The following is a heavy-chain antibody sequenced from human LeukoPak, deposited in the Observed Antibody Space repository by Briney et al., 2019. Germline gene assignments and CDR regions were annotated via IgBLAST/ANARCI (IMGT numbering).Heavy chain of an antibody. J-gene: IGHJ4*02. CDR1: GGSISSSYSY. D-gene: IGHD3-16*01. CDR3: ARGSPYYDYVWGSYRPNYFDY. CDR2: IYYSGST. Sequence: SETLSLTCTVSGGSISSSYSYWGWIRQPPGKGLEWIGNIYYSGSTYYSPSLTSRVTISVDTSKNQFSLKLSSVTAADTAVYYCARGSPYYDYVWGSYRPNYFDYWGQGTLVTVSS. V-gene: IGHV4-39*07.